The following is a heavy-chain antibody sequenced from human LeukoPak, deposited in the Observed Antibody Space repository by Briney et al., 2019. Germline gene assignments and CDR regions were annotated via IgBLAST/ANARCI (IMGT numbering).Heavy chain of an antibody. CDR3: ARRSWELPPRWFDP. Sequence: SETLSLTCGVSGGSISSTNWWSWVRQPPGQGLEWIGEISLTGETNYNPSLNGRVTISVDTSKNQFSLKLSSVTAADTAVYYCARRSWELPPRWFDPWGQGTLVTVSS. CDR2: ISLTGET. V-gene: IGHV4-4*02. D-gene: IGHD1-26*01. J-gene: IGHJ5*02. CDR1: GGSISSTNW.